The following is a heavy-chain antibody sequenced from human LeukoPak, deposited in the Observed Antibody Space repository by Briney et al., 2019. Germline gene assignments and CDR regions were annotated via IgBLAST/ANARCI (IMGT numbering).Heavy chain of an antibody. V-gene: IGHV1-69*05. J-gene: IGHJ6*02. CDR3: AAAPYSSSWCGRGYYYYYGMDV. D-gene: IGHD6-13*01. Sequence: SVKVSCKASGGTFSSYAISWVRQAPGQGLEWMGGIIPIFGTANYAQKFQERVTITRDMSTSTAYMELSSLRSEDTAVYYCAAAPYSSSWCGRGYYYYYGMDVWGQGTTVTVSS. CDR2: IIPIFGTA. CDR1: GGTFSSYA.